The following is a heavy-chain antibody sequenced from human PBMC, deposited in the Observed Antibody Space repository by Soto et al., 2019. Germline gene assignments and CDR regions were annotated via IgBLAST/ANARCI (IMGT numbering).Heavy chain of an antibody. CDR1: GFTFSSYA. CDR3: AKDGGITIFGVAPDDAFDI. D-gene: IGHD3-3*01. V-gene: IGHV3-23*01. Sequence: GGSLRLSCAASGFTFSSYAMSWVRQAPGKGLEWVSAISGSGGSTYYADSVKGRFTISRDNSKNTLYLQMNSLRAEDTAVYYCAKDGGITIFGVAPDDAFDIWGQGTMVTVSS. J-gene: IGHJ3*02. CDR2: ISGSGGST.